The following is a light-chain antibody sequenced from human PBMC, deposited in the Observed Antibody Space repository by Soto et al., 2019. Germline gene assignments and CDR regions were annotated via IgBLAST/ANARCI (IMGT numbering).Light chain of an antibody. J-gene: IGKJ5*01. CDR2: DAS. Sequence: DIVLTQSPGTLSLSPGERATLSCRASQSVTTYLAWYQQKPGQAPRRLIYDASNRATGIPARFSGSGSGTDFTLTISSLQPEDFSVYFCQQRSNWPLITFGQGTRLEIK. CDR1: QSVTTY. V-gene: IGKV3-11*01. CDR3: QQRSNWPLIT.